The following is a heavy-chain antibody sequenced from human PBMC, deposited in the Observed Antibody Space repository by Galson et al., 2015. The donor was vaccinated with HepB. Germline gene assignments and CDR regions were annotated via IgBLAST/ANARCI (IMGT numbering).Heavy chain of an antibody. V-gene: IGHV3-21*01. CDR2: ISSSRNYI. Sequence: SLRLSCAASGFTFSSSSMNWVRQAPGKGLEWVSSISSSRNYIYYADSVKGRFTIPRDNAKNSLYLEMNSLRAEDTAVYYCARIYYYAMDVWGQGTTVTVSS. CDR1: GFTFSSSS. J-gene: IGHJ6*02. CDR3: ARIYYYAMDV.